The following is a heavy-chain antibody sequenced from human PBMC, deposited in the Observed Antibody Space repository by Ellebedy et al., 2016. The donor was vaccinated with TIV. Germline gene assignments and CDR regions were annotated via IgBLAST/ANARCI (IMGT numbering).Heavy chain of an antibody. CDR1: GYTFTSYA. CDR2: INAGNGNT. J-gene: IGHJ4*02. D-gene: IGHD6-19*01. Sequence: ASVKVSCXASGYTFTSYAMHWVRQAPGQRLEWMGWINAGNGNTKYSQKFQGRVTITRDTSASTAYMELSSLRSEDTAVYYCARDSVAGTECRFDYWGQGTLVTVSS. CDR3: ARDSVAGTECRFDY. V-gene: IGHV1-3*01.